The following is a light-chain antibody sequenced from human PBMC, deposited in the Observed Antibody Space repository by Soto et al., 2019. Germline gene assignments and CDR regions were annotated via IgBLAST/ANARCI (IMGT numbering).Light chain of an antibody. Sequence: QAVVTQPPSASGTPGQRVTISCSGSSSNIGSNYVYWYQQLPGTAPKLLIYSNNQRPSGVPDRFSGSKSGTSASLAISGLRSEDEADYHCAAWDDSLSGLWVFGGGTKVTVL. V-gene: IGLV1-47*02. J-gene: IGLJ3*02. CDR1: SSNIGSNY. CDR3: AAWDDSLSGLWV. CDR2: SNN.